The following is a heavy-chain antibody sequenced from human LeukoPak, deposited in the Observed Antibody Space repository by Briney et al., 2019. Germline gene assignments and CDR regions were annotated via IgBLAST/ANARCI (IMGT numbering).Heavy chain of an antibody. D-gene: IGHD2-8*02. J-gene: IGHJ4*02. CDR3: AGATGREDY. V-gene: IGHV3-7*01. CDR1: GFTFSSYW. CDR2: IKQDGSEK. Sequence: PGGSLRLSCAASGFTFSSYWMSWVRQAPGKGLGWVANIKQDGSEKYYVDSVKGRFTISTDNAKNSLYLQMNSLRAEDTAVYYCAGATGREDYWGQGTLVTVSS.